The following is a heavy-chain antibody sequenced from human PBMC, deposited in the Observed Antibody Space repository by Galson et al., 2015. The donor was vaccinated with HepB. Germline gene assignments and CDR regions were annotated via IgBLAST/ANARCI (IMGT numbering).Heavy chain of an antibody. V-gene: IGHV3-21*01. CDR3: ARVRVFPGDYDILTGYSDAFDI. Sequence: SLRLSCAASGFTFSSYSMNWVRQAPGKGLEWVSSISSSSSYIYYADSVKGRFTISRDNAKNSLYLQMNSLRAEDTAVYYCARVRVFPGDYDILTGYSDAFDIWGQGTMVTVSS. J-gene: IGHJ3*02. CDR1: GFTFSSYS. D-gene: IGHD3-9*01. CDR2: ISSSSSYI.